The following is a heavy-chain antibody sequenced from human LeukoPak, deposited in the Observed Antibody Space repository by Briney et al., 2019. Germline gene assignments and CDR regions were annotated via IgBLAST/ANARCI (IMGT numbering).Heavy chain of an antibody. CDR3: ARGRGVTVGYNWFDP. D-gene: IGHD4-23*01. CDR1: GDRVSSNSAA. CDR2: TYYRSKWYN. Sequence: PSQTLSLTCAISGDRVSSNSAAWNWIRQSPSRGLEWLGRTYYRSKWYNDYAVSVKSRITINPDTSKNKFSLQLNSVTPEDTAVYYCARGRGVTVGYNWFDPWGQGTLVTVSS. V-gene: IGHV6-1*01. J-gene: IGHJ5*02.